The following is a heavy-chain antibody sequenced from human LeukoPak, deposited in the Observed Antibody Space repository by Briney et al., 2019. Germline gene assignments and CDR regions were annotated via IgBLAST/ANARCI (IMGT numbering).Heavy chain of an antibody. D-gene: IGHD4-17*01. V-gene: IGHV1-2*06. CDR2: INPNSGGT. Sequence: ASVKVSCKASGYTFTGYYMHWVRQAPGQGLEWMGRINPNSGGTNYAQKFQGRVTMTRDTSISTAYMELSRLRSDDTAVYYCARDRDYGDYVLGYWGQGTLVTVSS. CDR1: GYTFTGYY. J-gene: IGHJ4*02. CDR3: ARDRDYGDYVLGY.